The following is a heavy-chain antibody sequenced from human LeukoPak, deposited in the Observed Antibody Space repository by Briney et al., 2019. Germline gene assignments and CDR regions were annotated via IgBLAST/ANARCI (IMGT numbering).Heavy chain of an antibody. V-gene: IGHV1-24*01. J-gene: IGHJ4*02. CDR2: FDPEDGET. CDR3: ATEPRGGNWNYY. Sequence: ASVKVSCKVSGYTLTELSMHWVRQAPGKGLEWMGGFDPEDGETIYAQKFQGRVTMTEVTSTDTAYMELSSLRSEDTAVYYCATEPRGGNWNYYWGQGTLVTVSS. CDR1: GYTLTELS. D-gene: IGHD1-7*01.